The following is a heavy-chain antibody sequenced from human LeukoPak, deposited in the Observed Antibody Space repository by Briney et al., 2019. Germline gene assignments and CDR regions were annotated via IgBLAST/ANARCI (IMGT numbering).Heavy chain of an antibody. CDR3: ASGIDVGPLDY. CDR1: GFTFSSYA. CDR2: ISYDGTNK. D-gene: IGHD1-14*01. Sequence: GSSLRLSCAASGFTFSSYAMHWVRQAPGKGLEWVAVISYDGTNKYYADSVKARFTISRDNSKNTLYLQMNSLRAEDTAMYYCASGIDVGPLDYWGQGTLVTVSS. V-gene: IGHV3-30-3*01. J-gene: IGHJ4*02.